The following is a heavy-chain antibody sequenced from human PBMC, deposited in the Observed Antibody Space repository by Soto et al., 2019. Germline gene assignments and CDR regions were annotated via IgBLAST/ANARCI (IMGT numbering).Heavy chain of an antibody. CDR2: IRHSGST. Sequence: KSSETLSLTCAVSGGSFSGYYWSWIRQPPGKGLEWIGEIRHSGSTIYNPSLKSRVTISVDTSNNQFSLKLSSVTAADTAVYYCEARGRLFSSSWKDDYWGQGILVTVSS. CDR1: GGSFSGYY. D-gene: IGHD6-13*01. V-gene: IGHV4-34*01. J-gene: IGHJ4*02. CDR3: EARGRLFSSSWKDDY.